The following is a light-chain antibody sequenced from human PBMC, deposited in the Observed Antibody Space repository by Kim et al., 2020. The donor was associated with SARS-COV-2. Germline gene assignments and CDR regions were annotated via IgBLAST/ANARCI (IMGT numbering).Light chain of an antibody. CDR1: QSVCSHC. CDR3: QQYGIAPPYT. J-gene: IGKJ2*01. Sequence: SAGERATRSGRTSQSVCSHCLAWYQQKPGQAPRLLIYSVSNRATGIPDRFRGSGSGTDFTLTISRLEPEDFAVYYCQQYGIAPPYTFGQGTKLEI. CDR2: SVS. V-gene: IGKV3-20*01.